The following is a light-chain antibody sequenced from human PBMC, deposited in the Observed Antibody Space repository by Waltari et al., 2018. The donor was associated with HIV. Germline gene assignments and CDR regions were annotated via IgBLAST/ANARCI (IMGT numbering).Light chain of an antibody. CDR2: MAS. Sequence: RVTITCRASENIGTSLAWYQQTPGKAPKVLIYMASSLEGGVPSRFSGSRSGTEFTLTIRSLQPDDFGTYYCQQYYSSSVTFGGGTKVEI. J-gene: IGKJ4*01. V-gene: IGKV1-5*03. CDR3: QQYYSSSVT. CDR1: ENIGTS.